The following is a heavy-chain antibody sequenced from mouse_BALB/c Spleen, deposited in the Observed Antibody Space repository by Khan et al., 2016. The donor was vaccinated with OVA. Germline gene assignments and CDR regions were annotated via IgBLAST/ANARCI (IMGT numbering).Heavy chain of an antibody. J-gene: IGHJ3*01. CDR2: ISSGDST. CDR3: ARASWFAY. Sequence: EVKLMESGGGLVKPGGSLKLSCAASGFTFSNYAMSWVRQSPEKRLEWVASISSGDSTYYPDSVKGRVTISRDNARNILYLQMSSLRSEAPAMYSLARASWFAYWGPGPLVTVSA. CDR1: GFTFSNYA. V-gene: IGHV5-6-5*01.